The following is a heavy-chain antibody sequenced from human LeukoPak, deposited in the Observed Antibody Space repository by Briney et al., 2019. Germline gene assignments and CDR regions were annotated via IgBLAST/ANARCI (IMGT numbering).Heavy chain of an antibody. D-gene: IGHD3-22*01. CDR1: GFTFSDYY. CDR3: ARDSPSSGYYYYYYYMDV. V-gene: IGHV3-11*04. J-gene: IGHJ6*03. Sequence: GGSLRLSCAASGFTFSDYYMSWIRQAPGKGLEWVSYISSSGSTIYYADSVKGRFTISRDNAKNSLYLQMNSLRAEDTAVYYCARDSPSSGYYYYYYYMDVWGKGTTVTVSS. CDR2: ISSSGSTI.